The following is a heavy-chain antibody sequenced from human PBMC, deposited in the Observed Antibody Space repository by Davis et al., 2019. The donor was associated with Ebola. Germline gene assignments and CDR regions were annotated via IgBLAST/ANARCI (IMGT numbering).Heavy chain of an antibody. Sequence: GESLKISCAASGFTFSSYAMHWVRQAPGKGLEWVAVISYDGSNKYYADSVKGRFTISRDNSKNTLYLQMNSLRAEDTAVYYCARDLTQGNGAFDIWGQGTMVTVSS. CDR1: GFTFSSYA. CDR2: ISYDGSNK. J-gene: IGHJ3*02. CDR3: ARDLTQGNGAFDI. V-gene: IGHV3-30-3*01. D-gene: IGHD2-8*01.